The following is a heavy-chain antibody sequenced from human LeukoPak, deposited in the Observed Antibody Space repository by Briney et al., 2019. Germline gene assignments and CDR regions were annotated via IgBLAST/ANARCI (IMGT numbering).Heavy chain of an antibody. V-gene: IGHV4-59*08. J-gene: IGHJ4*02. Sequence: SETLSLTCSVSGGSISSYYWSWIRQPPGKGLEWIGYAYYSGHTNYNSSLKSRVTMSLDTSKSQFSLRLSSVTAADTAVYFCARHPFATPFDYWGPGTLVTVSS. CDR1: GGSISSYY. D-gene: IGHD2-15*01. CDR3: ARHPFATPFDY. CDR2: AYYSGHT.